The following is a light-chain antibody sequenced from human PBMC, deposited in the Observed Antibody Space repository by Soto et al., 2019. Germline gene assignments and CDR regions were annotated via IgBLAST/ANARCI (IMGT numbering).Light chain of an antibody. CDR3: QVWDSSSDHPGYV. Sequence: SYELTQPPSVSVAPGKTARITCGGNNIGSKSVHWYQQKPGQAPVLVIYYDRDRPSGIPERFSGSNSGNTATLTISRVEAGDEADYYCQVWDSSSDHPGYVFGTGTKLTVL. CDR1: NIGSKS. V-gene: IGLV3-21*04. J-gene: IGLJ1*01. CDR2: YDR.